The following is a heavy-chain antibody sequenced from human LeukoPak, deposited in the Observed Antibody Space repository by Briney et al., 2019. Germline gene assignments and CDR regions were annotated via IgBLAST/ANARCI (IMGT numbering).Heavy chain of an antibody. CDR2: IIPIFGTA. V-gene: IGHV1-69*13. CDR1: GGTFSSYA. Sequence: SVKVSCKASGGTFSSYAISWVRQAPGQGLEWMGGIIPIFGTANYAQKFQGRVTITADESTSTAYVELRSLTSDDTAVYYCAREPGGRYCSSASCYQISWGQGTLVIVS. D-gene: IGHD2-2*01. CDR3: AREPGGRYCSSASCYQIS. J-gene: IGHJ5*02.